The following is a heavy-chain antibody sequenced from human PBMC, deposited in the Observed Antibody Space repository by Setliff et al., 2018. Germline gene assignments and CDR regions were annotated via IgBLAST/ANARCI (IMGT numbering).Heavy chain of an antibody. V-gene: IGHV4-4*07. CDR1: GGSISSYY. CDR2: IYTSGST. Sequence: SETLSLTCTVSGGSISSYYWSWIRQPAGKGLEWIGRIYTSGSTNYNPSLKSRVIVSVDTSKNQFSLKLSSVTAADTAVYYCARLPGYCNGGNCYGYYTFDIWGQGTRVTVSS. J-gene: IGHJ3*02. CDR3: ARLPGYCNGGNCYGYYTFDI. D-gene: IGHD2-15*01.